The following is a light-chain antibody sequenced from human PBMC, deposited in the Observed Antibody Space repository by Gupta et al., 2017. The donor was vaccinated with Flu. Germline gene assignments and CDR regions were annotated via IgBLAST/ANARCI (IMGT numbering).Light chain of an antibody. CDR1: QSIGNY. CDR2: RAS. V-gene: IGKV1-39*01. J-gene: IGKJ1*01. Sequence: SSLSASVGDRVSITCRASQSIGNYLNWYQKKPGEAPKLLVYRASSLQSGVPSRFSGSGSGTDFTLTISSRQPEDCATYFCLQSESTPLLTFGHGTRVDIK. CDR3: LQSESTPLLT.